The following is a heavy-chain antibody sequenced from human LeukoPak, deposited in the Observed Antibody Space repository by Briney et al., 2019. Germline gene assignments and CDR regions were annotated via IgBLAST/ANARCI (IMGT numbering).Heavy chain of an antibody. CDR2: IDSGGST. V-gene: IGHV3-66*01. Sequence: PGGSLRLSCAASGFTVSSNYLSWVRQAPGKGLEWVSVIDSGGSTYYADSVKGRLTISRDNSKNTLYLQMNSLRAEDTAVYYCARDLNYRMDVWGQGTTVTVSS. J-gene: IGHJ6*02. CDR3: ARDLNYRMDV. CDR1: GFTVSSNY.